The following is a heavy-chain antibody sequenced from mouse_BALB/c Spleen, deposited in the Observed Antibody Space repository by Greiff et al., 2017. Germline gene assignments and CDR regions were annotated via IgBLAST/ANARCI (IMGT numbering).Heavy chain of an antibody. D-gene: IGHD1-2*01. Sequence: EVKLVESGPGLVKPSQSLSLTCTVTGYSITSDYAWNWIRQFPGNKLEWMGYISYSGSTSYNPSLKSRISITRDTSKNQFFLQLNSVTTEDTATYYCAREGHYYGYDYAMDYWGQGTSVTVSS. CDR1: GYSITSDYA. J-gene: IGHJ4*01. V-gene: IGHV3-2*02. CDR3: AREGHYYGYDYAMDY. CDR2: ISYSGST.